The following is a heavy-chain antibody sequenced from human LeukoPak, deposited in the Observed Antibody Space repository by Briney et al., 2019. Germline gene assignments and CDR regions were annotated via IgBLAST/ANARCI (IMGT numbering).Heavy chain of an antibody. D-gene: IGHD6-13*01. CDR3: ARCRGEQQPYDAFDI. J-gene: IGHJ3*02. CDR2: INSDGSST. CDR1: GFTFSSYW. V-gene: IGHV3-74*01. Sequence: GGSLRLSCAASGFTFSSYWMHWVRQAPGKGLVWVSRINSDGSSTSYADSVKGRFTISRDNSKNTLYLQMNSLRAEDTAVYYCARCRGEQQPYDAFDIWGQGTMVTVSS.